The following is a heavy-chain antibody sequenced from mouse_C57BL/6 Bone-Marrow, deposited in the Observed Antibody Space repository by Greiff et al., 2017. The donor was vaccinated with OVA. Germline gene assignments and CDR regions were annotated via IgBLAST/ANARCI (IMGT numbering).Heavy chain of an antibody. CDR1: GYAFTNYL. D-gene: IGHD2-5*01. Sequence: QVQLQQSGAELVRPGTSVKVSCKASGYAFTNYLIAWVKQRPGQGLAWIGVINPGSGGTNYNEKFKGKATLTADKSSSTAYMQLSSLTSEDSAVYFGARRSNDYAMDYWGQGTSVTVSS. V-gene: IGHV1-54*01. J-gene: IGHJ4*01. CDR2: INPGSGGT. CDR3: ARRSNDYAMDY.